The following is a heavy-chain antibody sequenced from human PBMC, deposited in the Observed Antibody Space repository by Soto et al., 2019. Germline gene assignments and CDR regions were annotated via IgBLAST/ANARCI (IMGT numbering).Heavy chain of an antibody. V-gene: IGHV4-31*03. CDR3: ARGMTTVTTYDY. CDR2: NYYSGIT. Sequence: SETLSLTCTVSGGSISSGGYYWTWIRQHPGKGLEWIGYNYYSGITYYNPSLKSRVTISLDTSKNQFSLKLSSVTAADTAVYYCARGMTTVTTYDYWGQGTLVTVSS. J-gene: IGHJ4*02. D-gene: IGHD4-4*01. CDR1: GGSISSGGYY.